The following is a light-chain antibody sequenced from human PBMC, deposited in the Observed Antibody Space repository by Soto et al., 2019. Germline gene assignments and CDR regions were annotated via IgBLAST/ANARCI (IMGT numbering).Light chain of an antibody. J-gene: IGKJ2*01. Sequence: DIQMTQPPSTLSASVGDRVTITCRASQSISSWLAWYQQKPGKAPKLLIYDASSLESGVPSRFSGSGSGTEFTLTISSLQPDDFATYYCQQYNSPMYTFGQGTKLEIK. CDR3: QQYNSPMYT. V-gene: IGKV1-5*01. CDR1: QSISSW. CDR2: DAS.